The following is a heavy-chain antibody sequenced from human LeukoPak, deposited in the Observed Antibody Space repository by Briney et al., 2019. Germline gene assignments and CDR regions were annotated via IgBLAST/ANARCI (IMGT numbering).Heavy chain of an antibody. Sequence: ASVMISCKASGYTFISNYVHWVRQAPGQGLEWMGIINPGGGSTSFAQKFQGRVTMTRDTSTSTVYMELRSLRSEDTAVYYCARAPTLEMATIFRFDYWGQGTLVTVSS. CDR1: GYTFISNY. CDR3: ARAPTLEMATIFRFDY. J-gene: IGHJ4*02. V-gene: IGHV1-46*01. D-gene: IGHD5-24*01. CDR2: INPGGGST.